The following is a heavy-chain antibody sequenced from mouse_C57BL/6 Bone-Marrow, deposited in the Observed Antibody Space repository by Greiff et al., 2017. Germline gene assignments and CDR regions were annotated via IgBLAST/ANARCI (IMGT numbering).Heavy chain of an antibody. CDR2: IDPSDSET. Sequence: QVQLQQPGAELVRPGSSVKLSCKASGYTFTSYWMHWVKQRPIQGLEWIGNIDPSDSETHYNQKFKDKATLTVDKSSSTAYMQLRSLTSEDSAVYYCARNGYYDWYFDVWGTGTTVTVSS. V-gene: IGHV1-52*01. CDR1: GYTFTSYW. CDR3: ARNGYYDWYFDV. J-gene: IGHJ1*03. D-gene: IGHD2-3*01.